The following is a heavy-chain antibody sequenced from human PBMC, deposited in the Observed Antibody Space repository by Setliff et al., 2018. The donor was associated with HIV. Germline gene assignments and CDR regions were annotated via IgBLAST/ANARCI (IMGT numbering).Heavy chain of an antibody. D-gene: IGHD3-10*01. CDR3: ARGLRRITMVRGVRGFDP. J-gene: IGHJ5*02. V-gene: IGHV1-2*06. CDR2: INPNSGGT. Sequence: ASVKVSCKASGYTFTDYYMHWVRQAPGQGLEWMGRINPNSGGTNHAQKFQGRVTMTRDTSSSTAYMELSSLRSEDTAVYYCARGLRRITMVRGVRGFDPWGQGTLVTVSS. CDR1: GYTFTDYY.